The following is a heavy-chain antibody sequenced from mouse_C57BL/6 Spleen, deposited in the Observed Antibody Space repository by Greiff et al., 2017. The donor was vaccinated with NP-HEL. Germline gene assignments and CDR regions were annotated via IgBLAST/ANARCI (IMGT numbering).Heavy chain of an antibody. J-gene: IGHJ3*01. V-gene: IGHV1-81*01. Sequence: VQLQQSGAELARPGASVKLSCKASGYTFTSYGISWVKQRTGQGLEWIGEIYPRSGNTYYNEKFKGKATLTADKSSSTAYMELRSLTSEDSAVYFCARRGLDYYGSEAYWGQGTLVTVSA. CDR3: ARRGLDYYGSEAY. CDR2: IYPRSGNT. D-gene: IGHD1-1*01. CDR1: GYTFTSYG.